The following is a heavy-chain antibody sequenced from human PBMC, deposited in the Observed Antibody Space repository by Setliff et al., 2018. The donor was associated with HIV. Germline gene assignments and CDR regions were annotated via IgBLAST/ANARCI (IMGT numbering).Heavy chain of an antibody. V-gene: IGHV3-48*01. J-gene: IGHJ4*02. CDR1: GFSFSTYS. CDR2: ISNVNTI. D-gene: IGHD2-15*01. Sequence: QPGGSLRLSCAASGFSFSTYSMNWVRQAPGKGLEWVSYISNVNTIYYADSVKGRFTISRDNSNSTLYLQMNSLRAEDTAVYYCENPGWDCSVGSCYEGGGYWGQGTLVTVSS. CDR3: ENPGWDCSVGSCYEGGGY.